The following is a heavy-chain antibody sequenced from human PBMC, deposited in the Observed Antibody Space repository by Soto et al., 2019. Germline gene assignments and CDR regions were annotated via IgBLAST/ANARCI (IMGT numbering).Heavy chain of an antibody. CDR3: ARRGSDYSYFDY. CDR1: GFTFTNYA. D-gene: IGHD3-16*01. V-gene: IGHV3-23*01. J-gene: IGHJ4*02. Sequence: EVQLLESGGGMVQPGGSLRLSCAASGFTFTNYAMRWVRQAPGKRLEWISTIGGSDGRTYYADSVKGRFTISKDNSKNTLYLQMNNLRAEDTAIYYCARRGSDYSYFDYWGQGTPVTVSS. CDR2: IGGSDGRT.